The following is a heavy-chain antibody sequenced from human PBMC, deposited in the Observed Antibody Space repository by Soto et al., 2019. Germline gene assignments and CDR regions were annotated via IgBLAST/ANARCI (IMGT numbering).Heavy chain of an antibody. V-gene: IGHV3-23*01. J-gene: IGHJ6*02. Sequence: PGGYLRLSCAASGFTFSSYAMSWLRQVPGKGLEWVSAISGSGGSKYYADSVKGRFTNTRDNYKNTLYQQMNSLRAEDTAVYYCAKHRNWNYYGMDVWGQGTTVTVSS. CDR1: GFTFSSYA. D-gene: IGHD1-1*01. CDR3: AKHRNWNYYGMDV. CDR2: ISGSGGSK.